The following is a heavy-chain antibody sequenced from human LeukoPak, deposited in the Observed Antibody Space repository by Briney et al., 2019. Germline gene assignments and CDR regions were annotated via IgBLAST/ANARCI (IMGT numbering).Heavy chain of an antibody. Sequence: ASVKVSCKASGYTFTGYYMHWVRQAPGQGLEWMGRINPNSGGTDYAQKFQGRVTMTRDTSISTAYMELSSLRSEDTAVYYCARDLSLRNYYDSRGYFFYHWGQGTLVTVSS. CDR3: ARDLSLRNYYDSRGYFFYH. D-gene: IGHD3-22*01. V-gene: IGHV1-2*06. J-gene: IGHJ5*02. CDR1: GYTFTGYY. CDR2: INPNSGGT.